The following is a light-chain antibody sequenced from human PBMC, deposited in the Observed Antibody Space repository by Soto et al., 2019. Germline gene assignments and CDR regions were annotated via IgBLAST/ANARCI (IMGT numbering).Light chain of an antibody. V-gene: IGKV1-39*01. Sequence: DIQMTHSPSSLSASIGDRVIITCRASQSISNYLNWYQQKPGKAPKLLIYAASSLHSGVPSRFSGSGSGTDFTLTISSLQPEDFATYYCQQSYSTLYTFGQGTKVDIK. CDR1: QSISNY. J-gene: IGKJ2*01. CDR3: QQSYSTLYT. CDR2: AAS.